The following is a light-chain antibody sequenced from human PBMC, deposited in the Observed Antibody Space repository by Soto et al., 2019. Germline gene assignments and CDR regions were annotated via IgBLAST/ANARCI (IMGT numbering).Light chain of an antibody. Sequence: DIQMTQSPSTLSASVGDRVTITCRASQSASTWLAWYQQKPGRAPNLLIYKASSLESGVPSRFSGSGSGTEFTLTINNLQPDDFATYYCQQYHTYPRTFGGGTKVDIK. CDR1: QSASTW. V-gene: IGKV1-5*03. J-gene: IGKJ4*01. CDR3: QQYHTYPRT. CDR2: KAS.